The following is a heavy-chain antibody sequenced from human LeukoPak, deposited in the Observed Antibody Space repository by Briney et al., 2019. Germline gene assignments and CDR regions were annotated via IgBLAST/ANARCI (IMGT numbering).Heavy chain of an antibody. V-gene: IGHV3-66*01. J-gene: IGHJ4*02. CDR3: ARDWYHAIDY. CDR2: IYSGGTT. CDR1: GFTVSSNY. Sequence: GGSLRLSCAASGFTVSSNYMSWVRQAPGMGLEWVSVIYSGGTTYYADSVKGRFTISRDNSKNTLYLQMNSLRAEDTAVYYCARDWYHAIDYWGQGTLVTVSS. D-gene: IGHD2-2*01.